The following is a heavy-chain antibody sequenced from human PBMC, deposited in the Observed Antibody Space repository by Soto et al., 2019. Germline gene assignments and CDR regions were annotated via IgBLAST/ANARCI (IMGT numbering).Heavy chain of an antibody. CDR3: ARLQGYCIDTRCSGPDALDV. Sequence: SETLSLTCTVSGGSISSSSYSWGWIRQPPGKGPEWIGTFYYSGSTYYNPSLKSRVTISVDTTKNQFFLKLNSVTAADTAVYYCARLQGYCIDTRCSGPDALDVWGQGTTVT. CDR1: GGSISSSSYS. J-gene: IGHJ6*02. CDR2: FYYSGST. D-gene: IGHD2-2*01. V-gene: IGHV4-39*01.